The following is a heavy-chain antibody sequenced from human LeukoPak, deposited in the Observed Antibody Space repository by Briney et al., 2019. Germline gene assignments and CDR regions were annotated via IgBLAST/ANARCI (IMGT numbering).Heavy chain of an antibody. J-gene: IGHJ4*02. D-gene: IGHD3-22*01. CDR1: GYTFTNYG. Sequence: EASVKVSCKASGYTFTNYGITWVRQAPGQGLEWMGWISTYSGNTDGNTKYAQKLQGRVTMTTDTSTSTAYMELRSLRSDDTAVYYCARGYCYDSSGYRHWGQGTLVTVSS. CDR2: ISTYSGNTDGNT. CDR3: ARGYCYDSSGYRH. V-gene: IGHV1-18*01.